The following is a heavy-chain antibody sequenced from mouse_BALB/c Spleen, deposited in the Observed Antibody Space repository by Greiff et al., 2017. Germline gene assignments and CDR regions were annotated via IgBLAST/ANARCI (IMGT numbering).Heavy chain of an antibody. V-gene: IGHV14-3*02. CDR1: GFNIKDTY. CDR3: ARFLWSSFDY. CDR2: IDPANGNT. D-gene: IGHD1-1*02. Sequence: EVMLVESGAELVKPGASVKLSCTASGFNIKDTYMHWVKQRPEQGLEWIGRIDPANGNTKYDPKFQGKATITADTSSNTAYLQLSSLTSEDTAVYYCARFLWSSFDYWGQGTTLTVSS. J-gene: IGHJ2*01.